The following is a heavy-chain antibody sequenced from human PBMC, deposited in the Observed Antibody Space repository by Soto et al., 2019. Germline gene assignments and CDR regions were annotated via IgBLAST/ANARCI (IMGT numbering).Heavy chain of an antibody. J-gene: IGHJ4*02. D-gene: IGHD2-15*01. CDR2: ISAYNGNT. V-gene: IGHV1-18*01. CDR1: GYTFTSYG. Sequence: QVQLVQSGAEVKKPGASVKVSCKASGYTFTSYGISWVRQAPGQGLEWMGWISAYNGNTNYAQKLQGRVTMTTDRSRSTAYRELRSLTSDDTAVYYCAVDCCCGSCYFDYCFQTTLVTVPS. CDR3: AVDCCCGSCYFDY.